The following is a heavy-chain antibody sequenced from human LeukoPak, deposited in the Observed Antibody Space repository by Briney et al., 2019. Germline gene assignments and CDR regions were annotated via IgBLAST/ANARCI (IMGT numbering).Heavy chain of an antibody. J-gene: IGHJ6*03. CDR2: INQDGSEK. Sequence: PGGSLRLSCAASGFTFSTYWMSWVRQGPGTGLEWVAYINQDGSEKYYVDSVKGRFTISRDNAKNSLYLQMNSLRAEDTAVYYCATAYRESSGYYSGNYYYYFYMDVWGKGTTVTVSS. CDR3: ATAYRESSGYYSGNYYYYFYMDV. D-gene: IGHD3-22*01. CDR1: GFTFSTYW. V-gene: IGHV3-7*01.